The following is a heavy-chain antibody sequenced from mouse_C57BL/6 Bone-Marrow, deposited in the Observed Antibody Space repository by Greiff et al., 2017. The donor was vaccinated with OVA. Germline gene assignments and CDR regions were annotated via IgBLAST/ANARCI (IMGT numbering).Heavy chain of an antibody. CDR1: GFTFSSYA. Sequence: EVQGVESGGGLVKPGGSLKLSCAASGFTFSSYAMSWVRQTPEKRLEWVATISDGGSYTYYPDNVKGRFTISRDNAKNNLYLQMSHLKSEDTAMYYCASLYYYGYWGQGTTLTVSS. CDR3: ASLYYYGY. V-gene: IGHV5-4*01. J-gene: IGHJ2*01. CDR2: ISDGGSYT. D-gene: IGHD1-1*01.